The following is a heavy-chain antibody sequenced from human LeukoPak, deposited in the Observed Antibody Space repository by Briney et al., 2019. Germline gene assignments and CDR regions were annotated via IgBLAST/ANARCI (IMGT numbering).Heavy chain of an antibody. CDR3: ARQHHYYYYGMDV. CDR1: GGSLSSYY. Sequence: SETLSLTCTVSGGSLSSYYWSWIRQPPGKGLEWIGYIYYSGSTNYHPSLQSRVTISVDTSKNQFSLKLSSVTAADTAVYYCARQHHYYYYGMDVWGQGTTVTVSS. J-gene: IGHJ6*02. CDR2: IYYSGST. V-gene: IGHV4-59*08.